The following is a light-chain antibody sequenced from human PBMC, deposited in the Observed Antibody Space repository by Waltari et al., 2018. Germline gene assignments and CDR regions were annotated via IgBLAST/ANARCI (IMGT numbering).Light chain of an antibody. CDR1: QSVSNF. CDR3: QQRANWPPLT. V-gene: IGKV3-11*01. CDR2: HAS. J-gene: IGKJ4*01. Sequence: EIVLPQSPPTLPLSPGERATLSCRASQSVSNFLAWYQQKPGQAPRLLIYHASKRATDIPDRFSGRGSGTDFTLTISSLEPGDSAVYYCQQRANWPPLTFGGGTRVEI.